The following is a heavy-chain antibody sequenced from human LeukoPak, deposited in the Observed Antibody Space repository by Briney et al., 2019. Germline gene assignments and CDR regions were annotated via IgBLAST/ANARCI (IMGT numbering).Heavy chain of an antibody. J-gene: IGHJ4*02. D-gene: IGHD3-22*01. CDR3: ARVEVEVLPDCFDY. Sequence: HAGGSLRLSCVVSGFNFSNAWMSWVRQAPGKGLEWVANIIKDGSEKYYVDSVKGRFTISRDNAKNSLYLQMNSLRAEDTAVYYCARVEVEVLPDCFDYWGQGTLVTVSS. CDR1: GFNFSNAW. CDR2: IIKDGSEK. V-gene: IGHV3-7*01.